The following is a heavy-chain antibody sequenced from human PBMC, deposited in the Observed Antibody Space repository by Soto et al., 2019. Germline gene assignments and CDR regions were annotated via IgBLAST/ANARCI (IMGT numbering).Heavy chain of an antibody. Sequence: LTCAISVCPISRRTYSWTPQPPAKGLECIGYIYHSGSTYYNPSLKSRVTISVDRSNNQFSLKLTSVTAADTAVYYCARASAFYFGSGSYQPPPSYGMEVWGQGTTVTVSS. D-gene: IGHD3-10*01. CDR2: IYHSGST. CDR3: ARASAFYFGSGSYQPPPSYGMEV. CDR1: VCPISRRTYS. V-gene: IGHV4-30-2*01. J-gene: IGHJ6*02.